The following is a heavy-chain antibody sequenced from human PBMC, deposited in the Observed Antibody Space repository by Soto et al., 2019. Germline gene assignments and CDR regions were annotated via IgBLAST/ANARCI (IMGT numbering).Heavy chain of an antibody. CDR2: IYYSGST. CDR3: ARVVYDSSGYYFDAFDI. V-gene: IGHV4-31*03. Sequence: QVQLQESGPGLVKPSQTLSLTCTVSGGSISSGGYYWSWIRQHPGKGLEWIGYIYYSGSTYYNPSLKSRVTISVDTSKNQFSLKLSSVTAADTAVYYCARVVYDSSGYYFDAFDIWGQGTMVTVSS. J-gene: IGHJ3*02. CDR1: GGSISSGGYY. D-gene: IGHD3-22*01.